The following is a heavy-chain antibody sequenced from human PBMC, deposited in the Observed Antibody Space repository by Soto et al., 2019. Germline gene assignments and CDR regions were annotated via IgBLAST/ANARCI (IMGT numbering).Heavy chain of an antibody. D-gene: IGHD6-19*01. CDR1: GGTFSSYA. Sequence: SVKVSCKASGGTFSSYAISWVRQAPGQGLEWMGGIIPIFGTANYAQKFQGRVTITADESTSTAYMELSSLRSEDTAVYYCARVKWLVHPPDYWGQGTLVTVSS. CDR2: IIPIFGTA. CDR3: ARVKWLVHPPDY. V-gene: IGHV1-69*13. J-gene: IGHJ4*02.